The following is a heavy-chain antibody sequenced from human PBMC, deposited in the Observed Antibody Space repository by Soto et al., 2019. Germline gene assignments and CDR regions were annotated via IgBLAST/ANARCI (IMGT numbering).Heavy chain of an antibody. Sequence: PSETLSLTCTVSDGSISSYYWSWIRQPPGKGLEWIGYIYYSGSTNHNPSLKSRVTISVDTSKNQFSLKLSSVTAADTAVYYCARVSGAYCGGDCYSWWFDPWGQGTLVTVSS. CDR1: DGSISSYY. J-gene: IGHJ5*02. CDR2: IYYSGST. V-gene: IGHV4-59*01. CDR3: ARVSGAYCGGDCYSWWFDP. D-gene: IGHD2-21*02.